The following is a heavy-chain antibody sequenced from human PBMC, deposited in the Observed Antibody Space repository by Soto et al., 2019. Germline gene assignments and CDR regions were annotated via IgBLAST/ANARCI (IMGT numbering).Heavy chain of an antibody. V-gene: IGHV4-59*01. J-gene: IGHJ6*02. CDR2: IYYSGST. Sequence: TPSLTCTVSGGSISSYYWSWILQPPGKGLEWIGYIYYSGSTNYNPSLKSRVTISVDTSKNQFSLKLSSVTAADTAVYYGARVLYYDFWSGAPNPPHYYGMDVWGQGTTVTVSS. CDR3: ARVLYYDFWSGAPNPPHYYGMDV. CDR1: GGSISSYY. D-gene: IGHD3-3*01.